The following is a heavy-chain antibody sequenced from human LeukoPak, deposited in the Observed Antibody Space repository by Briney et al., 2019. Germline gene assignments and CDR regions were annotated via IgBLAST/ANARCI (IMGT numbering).Heavy chain of an antibody. D-gene: IGHD2-2*01. V-gene: IGHV1-8*01. J-gene: IGHJ6*03. Sequence: ASVKVSCKASGYTFTSYDINWVRQATGQGLEWMGWMNPNSGNTGYAQKFQGRVTMTRNTSISTAYMELSSLRSEDTAVYYCARSSSTSYLMGVWGKGTTVTVSS. CDR3: ARSSSTSYLMGV. CDR2: MNPNSGNT. CDR1: GYTFTSYD.